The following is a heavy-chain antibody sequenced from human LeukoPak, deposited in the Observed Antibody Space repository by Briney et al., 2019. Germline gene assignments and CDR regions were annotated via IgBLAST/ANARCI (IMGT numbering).Heavy chain of an antibody. D-gene: IGHD2-15*01. V-gene: IGHV3-21*01. CDR3: AREYCSGGSCYYFDY. J-gene: IGHJ4*02. CDR2: ISSSSSYI. Sequence: GGSLRLPCAASGFTFSSYSMNWVRQAPGKGLEWVSSISSSSSYIYYADSVKGRFTISRDNAKNSLYLQMNSLRAEDTAVYYCAREYCSGGSCYYFDYWGQGTLVTVSS. CDR1: GFTFSSYS.